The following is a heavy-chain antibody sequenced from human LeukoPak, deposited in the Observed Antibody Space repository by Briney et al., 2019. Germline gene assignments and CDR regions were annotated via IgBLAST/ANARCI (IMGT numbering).Heavy chain of an antibody. J-gene: IGHJ4*02. CDR3: APAPTYYDFWSGYYDY. Sequence: GGSLRLSCAASGFTFSSYSMNWVRQAPGKGLEWVSSISSSSSYIYYADSVKGRFTISRDNSKNTLYLQMNSLRAEDTAVYYCAPAPTYYDFWSGYYDYWGQGTLVTVSS. CDR2: ISSSSSYI. V-gene: IGHV3-21*01. CDR1: GFTFSSYS. D-gene: IGHD3-3*01.